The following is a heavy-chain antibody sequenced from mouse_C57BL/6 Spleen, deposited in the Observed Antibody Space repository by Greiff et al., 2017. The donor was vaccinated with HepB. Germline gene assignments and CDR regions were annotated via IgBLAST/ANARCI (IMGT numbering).Heavy chain of an antibody. CDR2: IDPETGGT. CDR3: TRSYYGSSSWFAY. J-gene: IGHJ3*01. V-gene: IGHV1-15*01. D-gene: IGHD1-1*01. CDR1: GYTFTDYE. Sequence: VQLVESGAELVWPGASVTLSCKASGYTFTDYEMHWVKQTPVHGLEWIGAIDPETGGTAYNQKFKGKAILTADKSSSTAYMELRSLTSEDSAVYYCTRSYYGSSSWFAYWGQGTLVTVSA.